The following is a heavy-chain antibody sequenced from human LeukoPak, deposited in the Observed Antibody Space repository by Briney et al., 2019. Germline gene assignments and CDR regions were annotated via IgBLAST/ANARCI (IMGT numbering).Heavy chain of an antibody. CDR3: ARDSRYCSGGSCYSGLVQHNYYFDY. J-gene: IGHJ4*02. CDR1: GFTFSSYA. V-gene: IGHV3-30*04. D-gene: IGHD2-15*01. CDR2: ISYDGSNK. Sequence: GGSLRLSCAAYGFTFSSYAMHWVRQAPGKGLKWVAVISYDGSNKYYADSVKGRFTISRDNSKNTLYLQMNSLRAEDTAVYYCARDSRYCSGGSCYSGLVQHNYYFDYWGQGTLVTVSS.